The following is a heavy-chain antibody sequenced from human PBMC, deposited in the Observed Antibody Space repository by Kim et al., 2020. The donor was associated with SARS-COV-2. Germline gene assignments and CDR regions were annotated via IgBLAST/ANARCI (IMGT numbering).Heavy chain of an antibody. D-gene: IGHD3-3*01. J-gene: IGHJ1*01. CDR2: IYYSGST. Sequence: SETLSLTCTVSGGSISSSSYYWGWIRQPPGKGLEWIGSIYYSGSTYYNPSLKSRVTISVDTSKNQFSLKLSSVTAADTAVYYCARHNYDFWSGYYEVEYFQHWGQGTLVTVSS. CDR1: GGSISSSSYY. CDR3: ARHNYDFWSGYYEVEYFQH. V-gene: IGHV4-39*01.